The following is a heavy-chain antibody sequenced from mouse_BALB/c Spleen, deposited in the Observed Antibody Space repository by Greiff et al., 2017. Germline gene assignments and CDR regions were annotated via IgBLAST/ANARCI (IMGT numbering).Heavy chain of an antibody. D-gene: IGHD1-1*01. CDR2: IRNKANGYTT. V-gene: IGHV7-3*02. CDR3: ARISSYDAMDY. J-gene: IGHJ4*01. CDR1: GFTFTAYY. Sequence: EVMLVESGGGLVQPGGSLRLSCATSGFTFTAYYMSWVRQPPGKALEWLGFIRNKANGYTTEYSASVKGRFTISRDNSQSILYLQMNTLRAEDSATYYCARISSYDAMDYWGQGTSVTVSS.